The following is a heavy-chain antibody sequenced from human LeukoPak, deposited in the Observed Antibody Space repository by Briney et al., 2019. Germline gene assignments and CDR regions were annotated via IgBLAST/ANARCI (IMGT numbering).Heavy chain of an antibody. CDR3: GRDLSPGAPYGKDV. CDR2: IYYSGST. J-gene: IGHJ6*02. V-gene: IGHV4-31*03. CDR1: GGSISSGGYY. Sequence: PSETLSLTCTVSGGSISSGGYYWSWIRQHPGKGLEWIGYIYYSGSTYYNPSLKSRVTISVDTSKSQFSLKLSSVTAADTAGYYRGRDLSPGAPYGKDVWGQGTTVTVSS. D-gene: IGHD1-26*01.